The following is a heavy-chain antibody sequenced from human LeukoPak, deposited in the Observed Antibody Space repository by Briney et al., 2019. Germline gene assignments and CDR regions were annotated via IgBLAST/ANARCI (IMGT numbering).Heavy chain of an antibody. Sequence: GGSLRLSCAASGFTLSSYEMTWVRQAPGKGLEWVSYIDYGASTIYYADSVKGRFTISRDNAKNSVYLQMNSLRDEDTAVYYCARNVRVTSEAPFYYWGQGTLVTVSS. D-gene: IGHD3-10*02. J-gene: IGHJ4*02. V-gene: IGHV3-48*03. CDR2: IDYGASTI. CDR3: ARNVRVTSEAPFYY. CDR1: GFTLSSYE.